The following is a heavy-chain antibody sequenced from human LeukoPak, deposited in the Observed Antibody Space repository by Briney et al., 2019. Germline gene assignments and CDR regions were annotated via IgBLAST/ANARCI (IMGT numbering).Heavy chain of an antibody. CDR1: GGSISSGSYY. D-gene: IGHD2-2*01. J-gene: IGHJ3*02. CDR2: IYTSGST. CDR3: ARGRVVPAAPSDAFDI. V-gene: IGHV4-61*02. Sequence: SETLSLTCTVSGGSISSGSYYWSWIRQPAGKGLEWIGRIYTSGSTNYNPSLKSRVTISVDTSKNQFSLKLSSVTAADTAVYYCARGRVVPAAPSDAFDIWGQGTMVTVSS.